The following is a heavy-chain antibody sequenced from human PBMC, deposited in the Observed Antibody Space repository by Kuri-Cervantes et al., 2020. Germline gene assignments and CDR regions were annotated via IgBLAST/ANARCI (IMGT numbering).Heavy chain of an antibody. CDR1: GGTFSSYA. D-gene: IGHD6-19*01. CDR3: ARDAPYSSGWYVYFQH. CDR2: IIPIFGTA. V-gene: IGHV1-69*13. J-gene: IGHJ1*01. Sequence: SVKVSCKASGGTFSSYAISWVRQAPGQGLEWMGGIIPIFGTANYAQKFQGRVTITADESTSTAYMELSSLRSEDTAVYYCARDAPYSSGWYVYFQHWGQGTLVTDSS.